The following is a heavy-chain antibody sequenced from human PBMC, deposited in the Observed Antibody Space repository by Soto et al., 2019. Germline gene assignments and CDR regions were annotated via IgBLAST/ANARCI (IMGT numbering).Heavy chain of an antibody. J-gene: IGHJ5*02. CDR3: ASPKIAFYNRFDP. Sequence: PSETLSLTCTVSGGSISSSSYYWGWIRQPPGKGLEWIGSIYYSGSTYYNPSLKSRVTISVDTSKNQFPLKLSSVTAADTAVYYCASPKIAFYNRFDPWGQGTLVTVS. CDR2: IYYSGST. D-gene: IGHD3-3*02. CDR1: GGSISSSSYY. V-gene: IGHV4-39*01.